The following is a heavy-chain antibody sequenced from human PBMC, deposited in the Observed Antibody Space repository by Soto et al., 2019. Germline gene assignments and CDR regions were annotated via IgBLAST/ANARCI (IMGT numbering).Heavy chain of an antibody. CDR2: IWYDGSNK. Sequence: QVQLVESGGGVVQPGRSLRLSCAASGFTFSSYGMHWVRQAPGKGLEWVAVIWYDGSNKYYADSVKGRFTISRDNSKNTLYLQMNSLRAEDTAVYYCARDPTLFYGMDVWGQGTTVTVSS. CDR3: ARDPTLFYGMDV. V-gene: IGHV3-33*01. J-gene: IGHJ6*02. CDR1: GFTFSSYG. D-gene: IGHD3-16*01.